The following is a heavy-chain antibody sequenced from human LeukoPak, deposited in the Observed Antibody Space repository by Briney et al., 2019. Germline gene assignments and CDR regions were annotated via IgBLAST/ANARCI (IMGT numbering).Heavy chain of an antibody. CDR2: NNTSGST. CDR3: ARDLGILHAFDI. J-gene: IGHJ3*02. CDR1: GGSISGYY. Sequence: SETISLTRTVSGGSISGYYWSGIPQPAGKGREWSGRNNTSGSTSYNPSLKSRVTMSVSPSKNQFSLKLTSVTAADAAVYYCARDLGILHAFDIWGQGTMVTVSS. D-gene: IGHD1-14*01. V-gene: IGHV4-4*07.